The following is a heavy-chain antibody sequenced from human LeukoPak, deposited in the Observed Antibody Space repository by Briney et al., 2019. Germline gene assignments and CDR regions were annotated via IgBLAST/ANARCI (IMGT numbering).Heavy chain of an antibody. CDR2: INPNSGGT. V-gene: IGHV1-2*02. CDR1: GYIFTDYY. D-gene: IGHD5-12*01. Sequence: ASVKVSCKASGYIFTDYYMYWVRQAPGQGPEWMDWINPNSGGTNYAQKFQGRVTMTRDTSTSTAYVELSRLRSDDTAVYYCAKGGSNGYGWGPLNWVDPCGQGTLVTVSS. J-gene: IGHJ5*02. CDR3: AKGGSNGYGWGPLNWVDP.